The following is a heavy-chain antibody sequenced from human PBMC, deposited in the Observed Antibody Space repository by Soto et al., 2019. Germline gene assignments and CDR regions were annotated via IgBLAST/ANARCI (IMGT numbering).Heavy chain of an antibody. CDR2: ISNDGSYR. J-gene: IGHJ6*02. CDR1: GFTFSSFG. Sequence: GGSLRLSCAASGFTFSSFGMHWVRQAPGKGLDWVAVISNDGSYRYYADSVKGRFTTSRDNAKNSLFLQMNSLRDEDTAVYYCARHGIQVSHDVWGQGTTVTVSS. D-gene: IGHD5-18*01. CDR3: ARHGIQVSHDV. V-gene: IGHV3-30*03.